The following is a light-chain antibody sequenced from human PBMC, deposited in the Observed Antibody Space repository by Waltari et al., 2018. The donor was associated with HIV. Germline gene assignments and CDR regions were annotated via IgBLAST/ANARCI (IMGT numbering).Light chain of an antibody. CDR2: ANS. Sequence: QSVLTQPPSVSGAPGQKVTISCTGSSSNIGAGYDVHWYQQLPGLSPTSVIYANSERPSGVPERVSGSKSGTSASLAITGVQAEDEADYYCQSYDSSLSGSRIFGGGTKLAVL. J-gene: IGLJ2*01. CDR3: QSYDSSLSGSRI. V-gene: IGLV1-40*01. CDR1: SSNIGAGYD.